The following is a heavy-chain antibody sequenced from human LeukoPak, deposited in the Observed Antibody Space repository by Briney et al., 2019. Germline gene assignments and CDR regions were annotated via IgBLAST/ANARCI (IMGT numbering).Heavy chain of an antibody. CDR3: ARDLTPYYYDSSGSDAFDI. D-gene: IGHD3-22*01. Sequence: GGSLRLSCAASGFTFSSYSMNWVRQAPGKGLEWVSPINSSSSYIYYADSVKGRFTISRDNAKNSLYLQMNSLRAEDTAVYYCARDLTPYYYDSSGSDAFDIWGQGTMVTVSS. V-gene: IGHV3-21*01. CDR2: INSSSSYI. CDR1: GFTFSSYS. J-gene: IGHJ3*02.